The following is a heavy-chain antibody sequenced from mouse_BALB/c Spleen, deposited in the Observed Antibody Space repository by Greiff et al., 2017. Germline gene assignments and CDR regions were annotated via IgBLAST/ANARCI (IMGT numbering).Heavy chain of an antibody. CDR1: GFSLTSYG. Sequence: QVQLKESGPGLVAPSQSLSITCTVSGFSLTSYGVHWVRQPPGKGLEWLGVIWAGGSTNYNSALMSRLSISKDNSKSQVFLKMNSLQTDDTAMYYCAREGVGVSLLFDYWGQGTTLTVSS. CDR2: IWAGGST. CDR3: AREGVGVSLLFDY. V-gene: IGHV2-9*02. J-gene: IGHJ2*01.